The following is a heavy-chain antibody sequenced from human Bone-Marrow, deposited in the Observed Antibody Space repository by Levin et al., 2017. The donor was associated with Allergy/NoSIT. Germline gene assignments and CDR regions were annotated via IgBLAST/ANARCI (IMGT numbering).Heavy chain of an antibody. CDR1: GYNFANSW. J-gene: IGHJ3*02. CDR3: ARPAVIRGVVRGGPFDI. V-gene: IGHV5-51*01. D-gene: IGHD3-10*01. CDR2: IYPGDSDT. Sequence: GGSLRLSCIGSGYNFANSWIGWVRQMPGKGLEWMGIIYPGDSDTRYSPSLQGQVTISADTSINTAYLQWSRLSASDTAMYYCARPAVIRGVVRGGPFDIWGQGTMVTVSS.